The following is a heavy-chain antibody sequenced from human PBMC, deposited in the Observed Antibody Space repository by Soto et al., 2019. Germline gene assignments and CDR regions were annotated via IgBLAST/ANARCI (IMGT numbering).Heavy chain of an antibody. V-gene: IGHV4-59*01. J-gene: IGHJ6*03. CDR2: IYYSGST. CDR1: GGSISSFG. Sequence: SEMLCVTCTVAGGSISSFGGSWIRKHPEKGLEWIGYIYYSGSTNYNPSLKSRVTLSVDTSKNQFSLKLSSVTAADTAVYYCASQSGDRENHYFYYMAVLGKGTSVTVSS. D-gene: IGHD3-10*01. CDR3: ASQSGDRENHYFYYMAV.